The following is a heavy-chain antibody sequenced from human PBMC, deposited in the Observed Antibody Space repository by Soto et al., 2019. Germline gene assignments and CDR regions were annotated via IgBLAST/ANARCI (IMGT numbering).Heavy chain of an antibody. D-gene: IGHD6-19*01. Sequence: QVQLQESGPGLVKPSGTLSLTCAVSSGSISSSNWWRWVRQPPGKGLEWIGEIYHSGSTNYNPSLKSRVTISVDKSKHQFSLKLSSVTAADTAVYYCAREAEVGGWSGIPYYYYYYYMDVWGKGTTVTVSS. V-gene: IGHV4-4*02. J-gene: IGHJ6*03. CDR1: SGSISSSNW. CDR3: AREAEVGGWSGIPYYYYYYYMDV. CDR2: IYHSGST.